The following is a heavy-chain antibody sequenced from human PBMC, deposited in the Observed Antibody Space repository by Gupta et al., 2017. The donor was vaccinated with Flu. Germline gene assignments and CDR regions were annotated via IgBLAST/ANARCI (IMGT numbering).Heavy chain of an antibody. CDR2: ISFDGSTT. V-gene: IGHV3-74*01. D-gene: IGHD5-12*01. CDR1: FNFNTYW. J-gene: IGHJ4*02. CDR3: ARGYSGYDFGY. Sequence: FNFNTYWMNWVRQAPGEGLMWVSRISFDGSTTTYADSVKGRFTVSRDNARNTVYLQMDSLRADDTAVYYCARGYSGYDFGYWGQGTRVTVSS.